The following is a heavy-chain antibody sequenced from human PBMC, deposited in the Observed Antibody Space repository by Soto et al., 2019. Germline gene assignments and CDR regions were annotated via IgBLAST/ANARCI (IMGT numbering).Heavy chain of an antibody. CDR1: LFIVSDNY. CDR3: ATRMTTAPY. V-gene: IGHV3-66*01. J-gene: IGHJ4*02. CDR2: IYSGGGT. Sequence: EERLVQSGGGLVQPGGSLRLSFAASLFIVSDNYMSWVRQAPGKGLEWVSLIYSGGGTDYAESVKGRFTISRDNSKNTLYLQMNSLKAEDTGIYYCATRMTTAPYWGQGTVVTVSS. D-gene: IGHD4-17*01.